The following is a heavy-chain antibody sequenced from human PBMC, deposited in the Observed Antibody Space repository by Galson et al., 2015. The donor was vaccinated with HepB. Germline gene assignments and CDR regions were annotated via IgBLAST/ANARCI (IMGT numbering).Heavy chain of an antibody. CDR1: GFTFGDYA. D-gene: IGHD3-22*01. CDR2: IRSNAYGGTT. Sequence: SLRLSCAASGFTFGDYAMSWFRQAPGKGLEWVGFIRSNAYGGTTEYAASVKGRFTISRDDSKSIAYLQMNSLTTEDTAVYYCTRGYYYDSSGYYYVGYFQRCGQGTLVTVSA. J-gene: IGHJ1*01. V-gene: IGHV3-49*03. CDR3: TRGYYYDSSGYYYVGYFQR.